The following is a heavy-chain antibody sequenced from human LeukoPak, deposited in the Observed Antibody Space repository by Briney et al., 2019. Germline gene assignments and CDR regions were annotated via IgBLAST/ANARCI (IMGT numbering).Heavy chain of an antibody. V-gene: IGHV2-5*01. CDR3: THGSGWMSDF. CDR2: IYWNDDN. Sequence: SGPTLVKPTQTLTLTCTFSGFSLSSSAVGVNWIRRPPGKALEWLALIYWNDDNHYSPSLRSRLTITKDTSKNQVVLTMTNMGPVDTATYYCTHGSGWMSDFWGQGIPVTVSS. J-gene: IGHJ4*02. D-gene: IGHD6-19*01. CDR1: GFSLSSSAVG.